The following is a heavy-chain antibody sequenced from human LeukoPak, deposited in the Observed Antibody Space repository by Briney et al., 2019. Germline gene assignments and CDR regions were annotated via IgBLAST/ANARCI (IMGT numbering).Heavy chain of an antibody. V-gene: IGHV4-34*01. CDR3: ARGRRDYYYYYMDV. J-gene: IGHJ6*03. CDR2: INHSGST. CDR1: GGSFSGYY. Sequence: SETLSLTCAVYGGSFSGYYWSWIRQPPGKGLEWIGEINHSGSTNYNPSLKSQVTISVDTSKNQFSLKLSSVTAADTAVYYCARGRRDYYYYYMDVWGKGTTVTVSS.